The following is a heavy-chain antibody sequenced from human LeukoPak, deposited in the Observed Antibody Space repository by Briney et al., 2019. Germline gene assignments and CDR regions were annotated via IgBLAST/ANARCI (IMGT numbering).Heavy chain of an antibody. Sequence: SETLSLTCTVSGGSISSYYWSWIRQPPGKGLEWIGYIYTSGSTNYNPSLKSRVTISVDTSKNQFSLKLSSVTAADTAVYYCARHDGLSFFDYWGQGTLVTVSS. J-gene: IGHJ4*02. CDR2: IYTSGST. D-gene: IGHD1-1*01. CDR3: ARHDGLSFFDY. V-gene: IGHV4-4*09. CDR1: GGSISSYY.